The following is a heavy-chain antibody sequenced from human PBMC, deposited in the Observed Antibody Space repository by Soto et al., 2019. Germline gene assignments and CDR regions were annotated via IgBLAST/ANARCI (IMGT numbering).Heavy chain of an antibody. CDR3: TTEFCGGSCYHTHDY. CDR2: IKSKTDGGTT. D-gene: IGHD2-15*01. V-gene: IGHV3-15*01. J-gene: IGHJ4*02. CDR1: GFTFSNAW. Sequence: EVQLVESGGGLVKPGGSIRLSCAASGFTFSNAWMSWVRQAPGKGLEWVGRIKSKTDGGTTDYAAPVKGRFTISRDDSKNTLYLQMNSLKTEDTAVYYCTTEFCGGSCYHTHDYWGQGTLVTVSS.